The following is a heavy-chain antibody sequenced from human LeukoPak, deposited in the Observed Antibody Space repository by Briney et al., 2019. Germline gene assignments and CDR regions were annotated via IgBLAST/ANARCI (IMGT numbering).Heavy chain of an antibody. V-gene: IGHV5-10-1*01. D-gene: IGHD6-13*01. CDR2: IDPSDSYT. Sequence: GESLRISCKGSGYSFTSYWISWVRQMPGKGLEWMGRIDPSDSYTNYSPSFQGHVTISADKSISTAYLQWSSLKASDTAMYYCARHIDGPGQQPLNWFDPWGQGTLVTVSS. CDR3: ARHIDGPGQQPLNWFDP. J-gene: IGHJ5*02. CDR1: GYSFTSYW.